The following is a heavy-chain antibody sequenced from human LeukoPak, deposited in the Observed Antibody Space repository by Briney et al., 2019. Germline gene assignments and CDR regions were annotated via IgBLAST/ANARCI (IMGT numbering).Heavy chain of an antibody. V-gene: IGHV3-7*01. CDR2: INQDGSEK. Sequence: GGSLRLSCAVSGLTFRSFWMSWVRQAPGKGLEWVANINQDGSEKYFVDSVKGRFTISRDNSKNSLHLQMNTLRAEDTAVYYCARERDGRFFDYWGQGTLVTVSS. CDR1: GLTFRSFW. CDR3: ARERDGRFFDY. J-gene: IGHJ4*02. D-gene: IGHD5-24*01.